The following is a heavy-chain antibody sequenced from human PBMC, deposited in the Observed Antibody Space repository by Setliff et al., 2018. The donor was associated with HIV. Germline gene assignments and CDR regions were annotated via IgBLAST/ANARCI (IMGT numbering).Heavy chain of an antibody. J-gene: IGHJ4*02. V-gene: IGHV4-38-2*01. CDR1: GYSIRSGYY. CDR2: MFRTGTS. CDR3: ATVDGTRYLDY. D-gene: IGHD1-1*01. Sequence: SETLSLTCAVSGYSIRSGYYWGWIRQSPGKGLEWIGTMFRTGTSYYNPSLTSRVTISQDTSKDQFSLELTSVTAADTAVYYCATVDGTRYLDYWGQGKLVTVSS.